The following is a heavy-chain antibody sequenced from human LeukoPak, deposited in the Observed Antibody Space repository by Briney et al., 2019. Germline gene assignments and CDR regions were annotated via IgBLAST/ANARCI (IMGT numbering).Heavy chain of an antibody. Sequence: SETLSLTCTVSGGSISSYYWSWIRQPPGKGLEWIGYIYYSGSTNYNPSLKSRVTISVDTSKNQFSLRLSSVTAADTAVYYCARMYYDILTGYYRWFDPWGQGTLVTVSS. V-gene: IGHV4-59*08. D-gene: IGHD3-9*01. J-gene: IGHJ5*02. CDR3: ARMYYDILTGYYRWFDP. CDR2: IYYSGST. CDR1: GGSISSYY.